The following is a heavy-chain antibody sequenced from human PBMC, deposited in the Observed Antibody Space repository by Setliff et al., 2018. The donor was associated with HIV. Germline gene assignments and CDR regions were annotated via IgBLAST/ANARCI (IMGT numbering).Heavy chain of an antibody. CDR3: AKDLGNEDSHSDAFDF. J-gene: IGHJ3*01. D-gene: IGHD3-16*01. CDR1: GFTLYA. Sequence: PGGSLRLSCAVSGFTLYAKSWVRQPPGKGRGWVSGISVSGGNTYYPNSVKGRFTISRDNSKTTLYLQMSILRAEDMAIYYCAKDLGNEDSHSDAFDFWGRGTRVTVSS. CDR2: ISVSGGNT. V-gene: IGHV3-23*01.